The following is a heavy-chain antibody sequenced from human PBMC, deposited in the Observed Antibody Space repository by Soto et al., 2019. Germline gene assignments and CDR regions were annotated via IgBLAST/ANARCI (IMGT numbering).Heavy chain of an antibody. J-gene: IGHJ4*02. CDR2: ISPYSNST. CDR1: GYTFTIYD. D-gene: IGHD2-8*01. Sequence: ASVKVSCKASGYTFTIYDINWVRQATGQGLEWMGWISPYSNSTNYAQKLQGRVTMTTDTSMNTAYMELRSLRSDDTAVYYCARHGNGDXYWGQGTLVXVSS. CDR3: ARHGNGDXY. V-gene: IGHV1-18*01.